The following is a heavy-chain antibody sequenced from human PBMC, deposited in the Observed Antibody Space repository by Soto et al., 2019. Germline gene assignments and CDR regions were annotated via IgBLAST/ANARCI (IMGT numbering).Heavy chain of an antibody. J-gene: IGHJ6*02. D-gene: IGHD1-26*01. CDR2: ISAYNGNT. CDR3: ARDPGVGVAGSPNYYYYYGMDV. Sequence: QVQLVQSGAEVKKPGASVKVSCKASGYTFTSYGISWVRQAPGQGLEWMGWISAYNGNTNYAQKLQGRVTMTTDTSTSTAYMELRSLRSDDTAVYYCARDPGVGVAGSPNYYYYYGMDVWGQGTTVTVSS. V-gene: IGHV1-18*01. CDR1: GYTFTSYG.